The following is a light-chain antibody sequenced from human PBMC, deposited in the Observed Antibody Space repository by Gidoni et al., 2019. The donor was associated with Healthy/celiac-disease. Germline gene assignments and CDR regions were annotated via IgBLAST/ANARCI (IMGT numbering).Light chain of an antibody. CDR3: KQYGSAWT. CDR2: GAS. Sequence: VLTPSPGTLSLSPGERATLSCRASQSVSSSYLAWYQQKPGQAPRLLIYGASSRATGIPDRVSGSGSGTDFTLTISRMEPEDFAVYYWKQYGSAWTFXXXTKVEIK. CDR1: QSVSSSY. J-gene: IGKJ1*01. V-gene: IGKV3-20*01.